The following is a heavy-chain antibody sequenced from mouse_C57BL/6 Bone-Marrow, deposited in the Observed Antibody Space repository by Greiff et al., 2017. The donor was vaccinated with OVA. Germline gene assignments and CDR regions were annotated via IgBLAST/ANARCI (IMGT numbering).Heavy chain of an antibody. CDR3: VYDGYYRGYFDV. Sequence: QVQLQQSGAELVRPGTSVKVSCKASGYAFTNYLIEWVKQRPGQGLEWIGVINPGSGGTNYNEKFKGKATLTADKSSSTAYMQLSSLTSEDSAVYFCVYDGYYRGYFDVWGTGTTVTVSS. J-gene: IGHJ1*03. V-gene: IGHV1-54*01. CDR1: GYAFTNYL. CDR2: INPGSGGT. D-gene: IGHD2-3*01.